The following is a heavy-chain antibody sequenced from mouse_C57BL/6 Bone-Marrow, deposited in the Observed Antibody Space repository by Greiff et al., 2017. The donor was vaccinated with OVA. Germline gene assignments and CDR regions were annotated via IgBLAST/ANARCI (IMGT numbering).Heavy chain of an antibody. Sequence: EVQLMESGGDLVKPGGSLKLSCAASGFTFSSYGMSWVRQTPDKRLEWVATISSGGSYTYYPDSVKGRFTISRDNAKNTLYLHMSSLKSEDTAMYYCARQGGLRGPYFDYWGQGTTLTVSS. V-gene: IGHV5-6*01. J-gene: IGHJ2*01. CDR1: GFTFSSYG. CDR2: ISSGGSYT. CDR3: ARQGGLRGPYFDY. D-gene: IGHD2-4*01.